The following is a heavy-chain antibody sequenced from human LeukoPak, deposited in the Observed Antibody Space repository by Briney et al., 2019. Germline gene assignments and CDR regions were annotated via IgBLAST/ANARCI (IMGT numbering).Heavy chain of an antibody. CDR1: GFTFSSYW. Sequence: GGSLRLSCAASGFTFSSYWMHWVRQAPGKGLVWVSRINSDGSSTSYADSVKGRFTISRDNAKNSLYLQMNSLRAEDTAVYYCASGYSGYLYFDYWGQGTLVTVSS. CDR2: INSDGSST. V-gene: IGHV3-74*01. D-gene: IGHD5-12*01. J-gene: IGHJ4*02. CDR3: ASGYSGYLYFDY.